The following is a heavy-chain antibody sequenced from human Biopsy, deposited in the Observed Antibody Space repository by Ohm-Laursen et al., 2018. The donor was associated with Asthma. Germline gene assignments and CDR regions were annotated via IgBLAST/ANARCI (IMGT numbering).Heavy chain of an antibody. Sequence: GASVKVSCKASAYTFIGYHLHWVRQAPGEGLEWMGRINPNGGATVYAQKFQGRVSMTRDTSISTAYMELSRLTSDDPAVYYFARVQKSPGDRWFDPWGQGTLVTVSS. CDR2: INPNGGAT. CDR3: ARVQKSPGDRWFDP. CDR1: AYTFIGYH. V-gene: IGHV1-2*06. J-gene: IGHJ5*02. D-gene: IGHD7-27*01.